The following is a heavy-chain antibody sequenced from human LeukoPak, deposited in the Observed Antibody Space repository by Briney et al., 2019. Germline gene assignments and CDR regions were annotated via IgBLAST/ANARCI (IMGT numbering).Heavy chain of an antibody. D-gene: IGHD1-1*01. CDR1: GITLSNYG. CDR2: ISDSGGRT. Sequence: GGSLRLSCAVSGITLSNYGMSWVRQAPGKGLEWVAGISDSGGRTNYADSVKGRFTISRDNAKNSLYLQMNSLRAEDTAVYYCATDRDATWVKRFDYWGQGILVTVPS. J-gene: IGHJ4*02. V-gene: IGHV3-23*01. CDR3: ATDRDATWVKRFDY.